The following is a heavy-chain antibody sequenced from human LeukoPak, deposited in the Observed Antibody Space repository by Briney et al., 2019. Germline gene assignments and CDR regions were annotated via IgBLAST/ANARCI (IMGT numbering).Heavy chain of an antibody. D-gene: IGHD5-12*01. CDR2: IYTSGNT. V-gene: IGHV4-61*02. CDR3: ARGSRYGGYV. CDR1: GGSISGGSYY. Sequence: PSETLSLTCTVSGGSISGGSYYWSWIRQPAGKGLEWIGRIYTSGNTNYNPSLKSRVTISVDTSTNQFSLKLSSVTATDTAVYYCARGSRYGGYVWGQGTLVTVSS. J-gene: IGHJ4*02.